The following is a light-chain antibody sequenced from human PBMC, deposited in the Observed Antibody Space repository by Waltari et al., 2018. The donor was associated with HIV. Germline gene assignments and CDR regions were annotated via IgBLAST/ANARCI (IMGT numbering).Light chain of an antibody. CDR1: FGNHNYT. CDR2: LNSDGSH. Sequence: QLVLTQSPSASASLGAPVKLTCRLGFGNHNYTIAWPQQQPAKGPRFLMKLNSDGSHTKGDGIPDHFSCSSSGTERYLTISSLQSEDEADYYCQSWGGGSWVFGGGTKLTVL. J-gene: IGLJ3*02. V-gene: IGLV4-69*01. CDR3: QSWGGGSWV.